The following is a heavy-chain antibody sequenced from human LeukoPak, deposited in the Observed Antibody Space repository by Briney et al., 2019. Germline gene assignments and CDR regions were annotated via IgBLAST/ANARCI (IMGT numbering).Heavy chain of an antibody. Sequence: GSLRLSCAASGFTFSSFGMNWVRQAPGKGLEWIGEINHSGGTKYNPSLKSRVTISVDTSKNQFSLKLSSVTAAGTAMYYCARVKDPGGYYYYYYMDVWGKGTTVTVSS. V-gene: IGHV4-34*01. CDR2: INHSGGT. CDR1: GFTFSSFG. J-gene: IGHJ6*03. D-gene: IGHD3-16*01. CDR3: ARVKDPGGYYYYYYMDV.